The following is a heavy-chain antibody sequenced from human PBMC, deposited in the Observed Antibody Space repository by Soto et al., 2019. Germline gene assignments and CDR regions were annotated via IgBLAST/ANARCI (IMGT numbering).Heavy chain of an antibody. V-gene: IGHV4-34*01. CDR1: GGSFSGYY. J-gene: IGHJ5*02. Sequence: SETLSLTCAVYGGSFSGYYWSWIRQPPGKGLEWIGEINHSGSTSYNPSLKSRVTISVDTSKNQFSLKLSSVTAADTAVYYCARGGPYRSYAWFDPWGQGTLVTV. D-gene: IGHD3-16*02. CDR3: ARGGPYRSYAWFDP. CDR2: INHSGST.